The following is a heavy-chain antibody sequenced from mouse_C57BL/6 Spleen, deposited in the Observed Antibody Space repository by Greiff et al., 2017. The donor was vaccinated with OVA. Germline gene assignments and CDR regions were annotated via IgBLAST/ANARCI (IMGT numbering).Heavy chain of an antibody. D-gene: IGHD4-1*01. J-gene: IGHJ3*01. CDR3: ARSLTGSFAY. CDR2: ISSGGSYT. Sequence: EVKLVESGGDLVKPGGSLKLSCAASGFTFSSYGMSWVRQTPDKRLEWVATISSGGSYTYYPDSVKGRFTISRDNAKNTLYLQMSSLKSEDTAMYYCARSLTGSFAYWGQGTLVTVSA. CDR1: GFTFSSYG. V-gene: IGHV5-6*01.